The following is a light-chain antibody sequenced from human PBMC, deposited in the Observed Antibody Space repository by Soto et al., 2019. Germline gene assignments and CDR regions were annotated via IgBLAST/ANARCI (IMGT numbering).Light chain of an antibody. Sequence: QSVLTQPASVSGSPGQSITISCTGTSSDVGGYNYVSWYQQHPGKAPKLMIYDVSNRPSGVSNRFSGSKSGNTASLTISGLQAEDEADYYCSSYTSSSIPYVFGTWTKVTVL. CDR2: DVS. CDR3: SSYTSSSIPYV. J-gene: IGLJ1*01. V-gene: IGLV2-14*01. CDR1: SSDVGGYNY.